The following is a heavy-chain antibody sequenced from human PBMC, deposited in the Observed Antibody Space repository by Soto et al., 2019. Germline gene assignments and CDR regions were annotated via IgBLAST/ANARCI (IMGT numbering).Heavy chain of an antibody. CDR3: NRGSEYDFWSGYL. D-gene: IGHD3-3*01. CDR1: GGTSTRYA. CDR2: ILPMFGTS. V-gene: IGHV1-69*06. J-gene: IGHJ4*02. Sequence: QERLVQSGAEVRKPGSSVKVSCKVTGGTSTRYAINWVRQAPGQGLGWMGGILPMFGTSKYAQKFQGRVTITADTSTNIAYMELRSLRSEDTAVYYCNRGSEYDFWSGYLWGQGTLVSVSS.